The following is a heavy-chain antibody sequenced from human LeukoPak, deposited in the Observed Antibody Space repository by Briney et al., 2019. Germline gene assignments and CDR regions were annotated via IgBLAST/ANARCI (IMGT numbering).Heavy chain of an antibody. CDR3: ARDDYDFWSGYQSVDY. CDR1: GFTFSSYN. D-gene: IGHD3-3*01. J-gene: IGHJ4*02. V-gene: IGHV3-21*01. Sequence: GGSLRLSCAASGFTFSSYNMNWVRQAPGKGLEWVSSITSSSTYIYYADSVKGRFTISRDNAKNSLYLQMNSLRAEDTAVYYCARDDYDFWSGYQSVDYWGQGTLVTVSS. CDR2: ITSSSTYI.